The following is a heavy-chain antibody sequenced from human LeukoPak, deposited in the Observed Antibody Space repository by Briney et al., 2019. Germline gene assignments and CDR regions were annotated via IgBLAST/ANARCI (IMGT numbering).Heavy chain of an antibody. Sequence: GGSLRLSCAASGVTFSSYAMSWVRQAPGKGLEWVSAISGSGGSTYYADSVKGRFTISRDNSKNTLYLQMNSLRAEDTAVYYCAKPGYSSSWSFDYWGQGTLVTVSS. V-gene: IGHV3-23*01. CDR2: ISGSGGST. J-gene: IGHJ4*02. CDR3: AKPGYSSSWSFDY. D-gene: IGHD6-13*01. CDR1: GVTFSSYA.